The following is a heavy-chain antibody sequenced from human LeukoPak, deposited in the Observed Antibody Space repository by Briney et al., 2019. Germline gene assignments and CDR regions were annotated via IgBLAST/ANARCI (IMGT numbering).Heavy chain of an antibody. D-gene: IGHD6-19*01. CDR3: ARDRGAVAGTNY. CDR2: INEDGGEK. Sequence: GGSLRLSCAASGFTFSGYWMSWVRQSPGKGLEWVANINEDGGEKYYMNSVKGRFTVSRDNAKNSLYLQMNSLRAEDTALYYCARDRGAVAGTNYWGQGTLVTVSS. CDR1: GFTFSGYW. V-gene: IGHV3-7*01. J-gene: IGHJ4*02.